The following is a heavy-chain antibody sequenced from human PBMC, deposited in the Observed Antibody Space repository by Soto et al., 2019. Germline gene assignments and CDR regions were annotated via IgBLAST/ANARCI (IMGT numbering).Heavy chain of an antibody. V-gene: IGHV3-74*01. CDR1: GFTFSSNW. CDR3: ARDFGY. CDR2: INSDGSST. J-gene: IGHJ4*02. D-gene: IGHD3-10*01. Sequence: EVQLVESGGGLVQPGGSLRLSCAASGFTFSSNWMHWVRQAPGKGLVWFSRINSDGSSTFYADSVKGRFTISRDNAKNTLYLQMNSLRAEDTAVYYCARDFGYWGQGTLVTVSS.